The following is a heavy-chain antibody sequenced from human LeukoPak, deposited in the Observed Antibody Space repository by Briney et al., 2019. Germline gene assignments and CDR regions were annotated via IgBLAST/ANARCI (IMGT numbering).Heavy chain of an antibody. CDR1: GFTFSSYA. D-gene: IGHD6-13*01. Sequence: PGGSLRLSCAASGFTFSSYAMHWVRQAPGKGLEWVAVISYDGSNKYYADSVKGRFTISRDNSKNTLYLQMNSLRAEDTAVYYCARGAGQQLVQGPFDYWGQGTLVTVSS. J-gene: IGHJ4*02. CDR2: ISYDGSNK. V-gene: IGHV3-30-3*01. CDR3: ARGAGQQLVQGPFDY.